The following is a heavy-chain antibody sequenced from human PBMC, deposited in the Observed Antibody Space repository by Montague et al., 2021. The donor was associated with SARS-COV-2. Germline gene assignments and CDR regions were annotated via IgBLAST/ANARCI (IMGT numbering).Heavy chain of an antibody. V-gene: IGHV3-48*03. CDR1: GFTFSNYD. J-gene: IGHJ3*02. Sequence: SLRLSCAASGFTFSNYDMNWVRQAPGKGPECISYISTSAYTTSYAGSVKGRFTISRDNSKNSLYLQMNSLRVEDTAVYYFTRDYRSIVGDGLDIWGQGTKVTVSS. D-gene: IGHD3-16*02. CDR3: TRDYRSIVGDGLDI. CDR2: ISTSAYTT.